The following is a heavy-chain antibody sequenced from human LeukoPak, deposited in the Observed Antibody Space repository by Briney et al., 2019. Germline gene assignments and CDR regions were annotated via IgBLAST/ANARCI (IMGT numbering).Heavy chain of an antibody. Sequence: GESLKISCKGSGYNFTNYWIAWVRQMPGKGLEWMGIIYPGDSDTRYSPSFQGQVTISADKSISTAFLQWSSLKASDTAIYFCARFVTSWYFDCWGQGTLVTVSS. J-gene: IGHJ4*02. CDR2: IYPGDSDT. D-gene: IGHD2-2*01. CDR3: ARFVTSWYFDC. CDR1: GYNFTNYW. V-gene: IGHV5-51*01.